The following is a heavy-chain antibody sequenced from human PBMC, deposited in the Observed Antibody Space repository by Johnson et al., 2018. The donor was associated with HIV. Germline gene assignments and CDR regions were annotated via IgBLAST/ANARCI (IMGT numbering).Heavy chain of an antibody. J-gene: IGHJ3*01. CDR2: IRYDGSNK. V-gene: IGHV3-30*02. CDR3: AKDPSVIVATAMTDAFDR. Sequence: QVQLVESGGGVVQPGGSLRLSCAASGFTFSSYGMHWVRQAPGKGLEWVAFIRYDGSNKYYADSVKSRFTISRDNSKNTLYLQMNSLRAEDTAVYYCAKDPSVIVATAMTDAFDRWGQGTMVTGSS. CDR1: GFTFSSYG. D-gene: IGHD5-12*01.